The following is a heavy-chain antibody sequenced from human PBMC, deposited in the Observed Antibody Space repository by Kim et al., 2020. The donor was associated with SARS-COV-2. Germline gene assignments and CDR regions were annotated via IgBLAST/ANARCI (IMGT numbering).Heavy chain of an antibody. CDR1: GYTFTSYG. CDR2: ISAYNGNT. Sequence: ASVKVSCKASGYTFTSYGISWVRQAPGQGLEWMGWISAYNGNTNYAQKLQGRVTMTTDTSTSTAYLELRSLTSDDTAVFYCARDQRVEITIFGVVITRYYMDVWGKGTPVTVSS. D-gene: IGHD3-3*01. CDR3: ARDQRVEITIFGVVITRYYMDV. V-gene: IGHV1-18*01. J-gene: IGHJ6*03.